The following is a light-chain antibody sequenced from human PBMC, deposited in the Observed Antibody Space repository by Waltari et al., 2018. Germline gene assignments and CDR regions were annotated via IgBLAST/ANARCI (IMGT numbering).Light chain of an antibody. Sequence: QSVVTPPPSASGPPGQRVTLPCSGTSSTIGRTPVNWYQQPPGTAPKLLFSSNNQRPSGVPVRFSGSKSGTSASLAISGRQSEDEADYYCAAWDDSLNAVVFGGGTKLTVL. CDR2: SNN. J-gene: IGLJ3*02. V-gene: IGLV1-44*01. CDR1: SSTIGRTP. CDR3: AAWDDSLNAVV.